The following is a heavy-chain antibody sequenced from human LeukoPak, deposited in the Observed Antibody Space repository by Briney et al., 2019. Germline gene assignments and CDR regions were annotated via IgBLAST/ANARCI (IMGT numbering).Heavy chain of an antibody. V-gene: IGHV3-11*01. J-gene: IGHJ6*02. D-gene: IGHD6-13*01. Sequence: GGSLRLSCAASGFTFSDYYMSWIRQAPGKGLEWVSYISSSGSTIYYADSVKGRFTISRDNAKNSLYLQMNSLRAEDTAVYYCARCPVYSSSWYYYYYYGMDVWGQGTTVTVSS. CDR2: ISSSGSTI. CDR3: ARCPVYSSSWYYYYYYGMDV. CDR1: GFTFSDYY.